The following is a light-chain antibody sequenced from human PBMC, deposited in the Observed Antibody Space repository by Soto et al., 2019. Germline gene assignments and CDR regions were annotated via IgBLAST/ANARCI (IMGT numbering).Light chain of an antibody. CDR1: SSDVGNYNY. CDR2: DVS. CDR3: CSYAGSYSFDV. J-gene: IGLJ1*01. Sequence: SALTQPRSVSGSPGQSVTISCTGTSSDVGNYNYVSWFQQHPGKAPKLMIYDVSKRPSGVPDRFSGSKSGNTASLTISGLQAEDEADYYCCSYAGSYSFDVFGNGTKVTVL. V-gene: IGLV2-11*01.